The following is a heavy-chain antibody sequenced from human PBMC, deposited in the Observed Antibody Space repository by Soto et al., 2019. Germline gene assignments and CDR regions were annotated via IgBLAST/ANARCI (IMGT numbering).Heavy chain of an antibody. CDR1: GYTFTGYY. CDR2: INPNTGGT. CDR3: ARGVGAQGNWFDP. J-gene: IGHJ5*02. D-gene: IGHD1-26*01. V-gene: IGHV1-2*02. Sequence: RASVKVSCKASGYTFTGYYMHWVRQAPGQGLEWMGWINPNTGGTNYAQKYQGRLTMTRDTSITTVYMELSRLTSEDTAVYYCARGVGAQGNWFDPWGQGTLVTVSS.